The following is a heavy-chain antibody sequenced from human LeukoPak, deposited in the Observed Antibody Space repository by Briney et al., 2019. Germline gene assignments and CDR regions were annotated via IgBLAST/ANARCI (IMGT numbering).Heavy chain of an antibody. CDR2: IYSGGST. CDR3: AREQIGGYCSSTSCPNWFDP. Sequence: GGSLRLSCAASGFIVSKNYLSWVRQAPGKGLEWVSVIYSGGSTYYADSVKGRFTISRDDSRDTVYPQMNSLRAEDTAVYYCAREQIGGYCSSTSCPNWFDPWGQGTLVTVSS. CDR1: GFIVSKNY. D-gene: IGHD2-2*01. V-gene: IGHV3-66*01. J-gene: IGHJ5*02.